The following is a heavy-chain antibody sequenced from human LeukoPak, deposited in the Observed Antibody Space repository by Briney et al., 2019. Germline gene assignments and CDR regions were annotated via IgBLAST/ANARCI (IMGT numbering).Heavy chain of an antibody. Sequence: PSETLSLTCAVYGGSFSGYYWSWIRQPPGKELEWIGEINHSGSTNYNPSLKSRVTISVDTSKNQFSLKLSSVTAADTAVYYCARGGSSSSPYYYYYYMDVWGEGTTVTVSS. V-gene: IGHV4-34*01. CDR2: INHSGST. CDR1: GGSFSGYY. D-gene: IGHD6-6*01. CDR3: ARGGSSSSPYYYYYYMDV. J-gene: IGHJ6*03.